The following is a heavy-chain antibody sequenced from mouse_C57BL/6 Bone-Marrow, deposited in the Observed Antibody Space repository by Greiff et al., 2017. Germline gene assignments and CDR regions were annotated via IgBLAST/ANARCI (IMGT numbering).Heavy chain of an antibody. CDR3: TRVGYDGYYERDY. J-gene: IGHJ2*01. V-gene: IGHV1-15*01. CDR1: GYTFTDYE. Sequence: VQLQESGAELVRPGASVTLSCKASGYTFTDYELHWVKQTPVHGLEWIGAIDPETGGTAYNQKFTGKAILTADKSSSTAYMKLRSLTSEDSAVYYCTRVGYDGYYERDYWGQGTTLTVSS. D-gene: IGHD2-3*01. CDR2: IDPETGGT.